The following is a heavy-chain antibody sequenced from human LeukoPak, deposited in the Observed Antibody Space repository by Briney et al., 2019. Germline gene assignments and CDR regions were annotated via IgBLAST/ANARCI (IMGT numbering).Heavy chain of an antibody. J-gene: IGHJ5*02. CDR3: ARAVGSSESNWFDP. Sequence: SQTLSLTCTVSGGSISSGNYYWSWIRQPAGKGQEWIGRIYATGSTNYNPSLKSRVTISVDTSKNQFSLKLSSVTAADTAVYYCARAVGSSESNWFDPWGQGTLATVSS. CDR1: GGSISSGNYY. D-gene: IGHD1-26*01. V-gene: IGHV4-61*02. CDR2: IYATGST.